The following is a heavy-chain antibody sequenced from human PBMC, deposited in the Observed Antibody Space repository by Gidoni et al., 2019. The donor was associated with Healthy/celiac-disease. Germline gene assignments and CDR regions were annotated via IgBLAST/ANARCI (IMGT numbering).Heavy chain of an antibody. CDR1: GYTFTSHY. D-gene: IGHD3-3*01. V-gene: IGHV1-46*01. Sequence: QVQLVQSGAEVKKPGASVKVSCNASGYTFTSHYMHWVRQAPGQGLEWMGITNTSGGSTSYAQKFQGRVTMTRDTSTSTVYMELSSLRAEDTAVYYCARGITIFGVARRRSGMDVWGQGTTVTVSS. J-gene: IGHJ6*02. CDR3: ARGITIFGVARRRSGMDV. CDR2: TNTSGGST.